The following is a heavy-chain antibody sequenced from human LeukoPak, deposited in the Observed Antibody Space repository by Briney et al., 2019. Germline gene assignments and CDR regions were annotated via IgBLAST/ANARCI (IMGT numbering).Heavy chain of an antibody. D-gene: IGHD2-8*01. CDR2: IYYSGST. CDR1: GDSISSSSYY. Sequence: PSETLSLTCTVSGDSISSSSYYWGWIRQPPGKGLEWIGSIYYSGSTYYNPSLKSRVTISVDTSKNQFSLKLSSVTAADTAVYYCASRKWNYYYMDVWGKGTTVTVSS. J-gene: IGHJ6*03. V-gene: IGHV4-39*01. CDR3: ASRKWNYYYMDV.